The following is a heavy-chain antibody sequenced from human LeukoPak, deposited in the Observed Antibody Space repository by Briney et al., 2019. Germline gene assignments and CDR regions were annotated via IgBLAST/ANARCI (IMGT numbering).Heavy chain of an antibody. V-gene: IGHV5-51*01. CDR1: GYSFTSYW. CDR3: ARRDNDRSGYYLFDY. Sequence: GESLKISCKGSGYSFTSYWVGWVRQMPGKGLEWMGIIYPRDSDTRYSPSFQGQVTMSADKSISTAYLQWSSLKASDTAMYYCARRDNDRSGYYLFDYWGQGTLVTVSS. CDR2: IYPRDSDT. J-gene: IGHJ4*02. D-gene: IGHD3-22*01.